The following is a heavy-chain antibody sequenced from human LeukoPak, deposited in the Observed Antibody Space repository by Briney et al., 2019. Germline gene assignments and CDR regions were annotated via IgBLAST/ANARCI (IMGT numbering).Heavy chain of an antibody. V-gene: IGHV3-21*01. CDR2: ISSSSSYI. Sequence: GGSLRLSCAASGFTFSSYSMNWVRQAPGKGLEWVSSISSSSSYIYYADSVKGRFTISRDNAKNSLYLQMNSLRAEDTAVYYCARVGQMAAAVPDYWGQETLVTVSS. CDR3: ARVGQMAAAVPDY. CDR1: GFTFSSYS. D-gene: IGHD6-13*01. J-gene: IGHJ4*02.